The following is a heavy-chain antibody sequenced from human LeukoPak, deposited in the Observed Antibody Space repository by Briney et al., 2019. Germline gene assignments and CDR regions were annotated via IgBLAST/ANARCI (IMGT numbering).Heavy chain of an antibody. D-gene: IGHD3-3*02. CDR1: GFTFRTYE. J-gene: IGHJ6*03. V-gene: IGHV3-48*03. Sequence: PGGSLRLSCAASGFTFRTYEMHWVRRAPGKGLEWVSYISRGGNSIYYADSVKVRFTISRDDAKNSLFLQMNSLRGEDTAVYYCARDSFSDYYYYMDVWGKGTTVTVSS. CDR2: ISRGGNSI. CDR3: ARDSFSDYYYYMDV.